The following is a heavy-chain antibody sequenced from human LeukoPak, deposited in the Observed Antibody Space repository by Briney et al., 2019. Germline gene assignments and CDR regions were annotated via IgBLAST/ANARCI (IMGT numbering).Heavy chain of an antibody. CDR1: GFTFSSYG. CDR3: AKGLVLGYDFWSGYTYSFDY. J-gene: IGHJ4*02. D-gene: IGHD3-3*01. Sequence: GGSLRLSCAASGFTFSSYGMHWVRQAPGKGLEWVAFIRYDGSNKYYADSVKGRFTISRDNSKNTLYLQMNSLRAEDTAVYYCAKGLVLGYDFWSGYTYSFDYWGQGTLVTVSS. V-gene: IGHV3-30*02. CDR2: IRYDGSNK.